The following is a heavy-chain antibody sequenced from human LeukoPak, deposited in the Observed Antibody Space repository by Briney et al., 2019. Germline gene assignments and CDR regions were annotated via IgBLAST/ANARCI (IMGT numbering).Heavy chain of an antibody. J-gene: IGHJ3*02. CDR3: SILPGDAFDI. V-gene: IGHV3-33*01. CDR2: IWYDGSNK. CDR1: GFTFSSYG. Sequence: GGSLRLSCAASGFTFSSYGMHWVRQAPGKGLEWVAVIWYDGSNKYYADSVKGRFTISRDNSKNTLYLQMNSLRAEDTAVYYCSILPGDAFDIWGQGTMVTVSS. D-gene: IGHD7-27*01.